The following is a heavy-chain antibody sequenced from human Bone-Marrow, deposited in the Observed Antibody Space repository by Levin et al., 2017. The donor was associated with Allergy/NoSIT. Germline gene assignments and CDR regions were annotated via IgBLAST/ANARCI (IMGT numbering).Heavy chain of an antibody. D-gene: IGHD3-10*01. CDR2: IDHRGTT. CDR3: VRGPRRRSFVRGLFDF. V-gene: IGHV4-34*01. Sequence: PSETLSLTCAVYGESFSDFFWNWIRQPPGKGLEWIGEIDHRGTTKYNPSLESRVSISVETSKNQFSLRLTSVTAADTAVYYCVRGPRRRSFVRGLFDFWGQGSLIAVSS. CDR1: GESFSDFF. J-gene: IGHJ4*02.